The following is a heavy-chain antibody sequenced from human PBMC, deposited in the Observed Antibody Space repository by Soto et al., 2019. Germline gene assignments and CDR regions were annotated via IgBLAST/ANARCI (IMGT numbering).Heavy chain of an antibody. CDR2: SSWDSGTL. V-gene: IGHV3-9*01. Sequence: EVQLVESGGDLVQPGASLRLSCAASGFSFGDHAMHWVRQVPGRGLEWVSGSSWDSGTLDYGDSVKGRFTISRVKAKNSLYLHMNYLRPERTAFYFCEKDNGCVWSVPRGGSYACYGMDVWGEGTTVTVTS. CDR3: EKDNGCVWSVPRGGSYACYGMDV. J-gene: IGHJ6*04. CDR1: GFSFGDHA. D-gene: IGHD3-3*01.